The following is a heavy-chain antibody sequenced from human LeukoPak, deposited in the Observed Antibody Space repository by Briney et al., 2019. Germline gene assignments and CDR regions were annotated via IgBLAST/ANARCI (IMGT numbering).Heavy chain of an antibody. D-gene: IGHD3-3*01. CDR2: IHSEGSPA. CDR3: ARDLGYYYMDV. V-gene: IGHV3-74*01. J-gene: IGHJ6*03. CDR1: GFTFSRDW. Sequence: GESLRLSCEATGFTFSRDWMHWVRQAPGKGLVWVSRIHSEGSPATYAGSVKGRFTISRDNAKNTLYLQMDSLRVEDTAVYYCARDLGYYYMDVWGKGTTVTVSS.